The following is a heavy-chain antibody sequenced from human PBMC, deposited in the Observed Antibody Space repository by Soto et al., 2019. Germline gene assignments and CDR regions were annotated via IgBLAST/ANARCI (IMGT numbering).Heavy chain of an antibody. J-gene: IGHJ6*02. CDR3: ARGFTGYSYGADYYYYGMDV. CDR1: GDSISSYF. D-gene: IGHD5-18*01. V-gene: IGHV4-39*01. Sequence: SETLSLTCTVSGDSISSYFWNWIRQPPGKGLEWIGSIYYSGSTYYNPSLKSRVTISVDTSKNQFSLKLSSVTAADTAVYYCARGFTGYSYGADYYYYGMDVWGQGTTVTVSS. CDR2: IYYSGST.